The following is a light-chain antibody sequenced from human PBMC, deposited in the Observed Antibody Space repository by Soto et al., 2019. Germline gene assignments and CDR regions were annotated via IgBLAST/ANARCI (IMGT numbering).Light chain of an antibody. CDR3: CSYAGSSTAV. Sequence: QSALTQPASVSGSPGQSITISCTGTSSDVGNYNLVSWYQQHPGKAPKLMIYEGSKRPSGVSNRFSGSKSGNTASLTISGLQAEDEADDYCCSYAGSSTAVFGGGTQLTVL. CDR1: SSDVGNYNL. CDR2: EGS. V-gene: IGLV2-23*01. J-gene: IGLJ7*01.